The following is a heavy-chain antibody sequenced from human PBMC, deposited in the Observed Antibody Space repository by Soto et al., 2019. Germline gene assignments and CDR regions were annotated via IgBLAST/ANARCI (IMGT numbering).Heavy chain of an antibody. J-gene: IGHJ4*02. CDR1: GDSINNYY. CDR2: ISYIGST. D-gene: IGHD2-15*01. V-gene: IGHV4-59*01. Sequence: QVQLQESGPGLVKPSETLSLNCTVSGDSINNYYWNWIRQPPGKGLEWIGSISYIGSTNYNPSLESRVTISVDTSKNQFSLRLSSVTAADTAVYFCARGYCSGVICYLYYFDYWGQGTLVTVSS. CDR3: ARGYCSGVICYLYYFDY.